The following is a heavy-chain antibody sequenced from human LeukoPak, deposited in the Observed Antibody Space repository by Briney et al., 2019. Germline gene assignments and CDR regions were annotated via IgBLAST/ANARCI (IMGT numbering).Heavy chain of an antibody. CDR3: AKDLSRLEATPVYYFDY. Sequence: GGSLRLSCAASGFTFSSYAMSWVRQAPGEGLEWVSAISGSGGSTYYADSVKGRFTISRDNSKNTLYLQMNSLRAEDTAVYYCAKDLSRLEATPVYYFDYWGQGTLVTVSS. J-gene: IGHJ4*02. V-gene: IGHV3-23*01. CDR1: GFTFSSYA. D-gene: IGHD1-26*01. CDR2: ISGSGGST.